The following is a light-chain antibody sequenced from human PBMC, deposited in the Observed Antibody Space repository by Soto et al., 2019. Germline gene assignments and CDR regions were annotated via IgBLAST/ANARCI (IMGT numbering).Light chain of an antibody. CDR3: SSCTGSSTHVT. J-gene: IGLJ2*01. Sequence: QSALTQPASVSGSPGQSITISCTGTSNDIGGYKYVYWYQQHPGKAPKLMIYDVTARPSGVSNRFSGSKSGNTASLTISGLQPEDEADYYCSSCTGSSTHVTFGGGTKLTVL. CDR2: DVT. CDR1: SNDIGGYKY. V-gene: IGLV2-14*03.